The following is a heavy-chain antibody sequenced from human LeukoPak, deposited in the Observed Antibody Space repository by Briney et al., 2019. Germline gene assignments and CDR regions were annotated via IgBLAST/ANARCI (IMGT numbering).Heavy chain of an antibody. Sequence: SETLSLTCTVSGGSISSGGYYWSWIRQHPGKGLEWIGYIYYSGSTNYNPSLKSRVAISVDTSKNQFSLKLSSVTAADTAVYHCARASSGWYGEYFQHWGQGTLVTVSS. V-gene: IGHV4-61*08. CDR3: ARASSGWYGEYFQH. CDR2: IYYSGST. D-gene: IGHD6-19*01. CDR1: GGSISSGGYY. J-gene: IGHJ1*01.